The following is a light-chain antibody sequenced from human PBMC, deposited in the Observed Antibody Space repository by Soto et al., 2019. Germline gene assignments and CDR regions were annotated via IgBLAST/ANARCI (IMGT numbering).Light chain of an antibody. Sequence: QSVLTQPASVSASPGQSITIPCTGTSSGVGSYNLVSWFQQRPGKVPKLLIYEGTKRPSGLSDRFSGSKSGTTASLTISGLQAEDEANYYCYSYAGENLYVFGTGTKVTVL. CDR2: EGT. J-gene: IGLJ1*01. CDR1: SSGVGSYNL. V-gene: IGLV2-23*01. CDR3: YSYAGENLYV.